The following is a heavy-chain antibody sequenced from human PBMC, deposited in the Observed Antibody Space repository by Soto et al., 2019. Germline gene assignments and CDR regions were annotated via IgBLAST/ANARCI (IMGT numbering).Heavy chain of an antibody. CDR1: GYPFKSHF. V-gene: IGHV1-2*02. D-gene: IGHD6-13*01. J-gene: IGHJ4*02. Sequence: TVRVSCKASGYPFKSHFMHWVRQAPGEGLEWMGWILPNSGGTNYAQKFQGRVTLTRDTSIDTVYMELSSLNSGDTAVYYCARGGRWYDYWGQGTQVTVS. CDR2: ILPNSGGT. CDR3: ARGGRWYDY.